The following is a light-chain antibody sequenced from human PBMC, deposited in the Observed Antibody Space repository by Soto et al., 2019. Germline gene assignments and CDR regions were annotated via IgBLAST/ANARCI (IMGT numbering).Light chain of an antibody. V-gene: IGKV3-15*01. Sequence: EIVMTQSPATLSVSPGERATLSCRASQSVSDNLAWYQQKPGQAPRLLIYGASTRATGISARFSGSGSGTEFTLTISSLQSEDFEIYYCQQYNDWPRTFGQGTKV. CDR2: GAS. J-gene: IGKJ1*01. CDR1: QSVSDN. CDR3: QQYNDWPRT.